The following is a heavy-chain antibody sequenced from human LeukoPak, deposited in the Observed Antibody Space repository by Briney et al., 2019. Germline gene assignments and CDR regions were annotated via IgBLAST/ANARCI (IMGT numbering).Heavy chain of an antibody. CDR2: IRYDGSNK. Sequence: PGGSLRLSCAASGFTFSSYGMHWVRQAPGKGLEWVAFIRYDGSNKYYADSVKGRFTISRDNSKNTLYLQMNSLRSEDTAVYYCASEENSSSSGSAYYMDVWGKGTTVTVSS. D-gene: IGHD6-6*01. J-gene: IGHJ6*03. CDR1: GFTFSSYG. V-gene: IGHV3-30*02. CDR3: ASEENSSSSGSAYYMDV.